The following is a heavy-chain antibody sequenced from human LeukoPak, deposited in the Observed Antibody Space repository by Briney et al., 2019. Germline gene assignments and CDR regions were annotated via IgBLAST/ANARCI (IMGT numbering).Heavy chain of an antibody. Sequence: SETLSLTCTVSGGSISGYYWSWIRQPAGKGLEWIGHIYTSGSTNYNPSLKSRVTMSVDTSKNQFSLKLSSVTAADTAVYYCARDGPEHLSHPTLFDIWGQGTMVTVSS. D-gene: IGHD3-16*01. V-gene: IGHV4-4*07. CDR2: IYTSGST. CDR3: ARDGPEHLSHPTLFDI. J-gene: IGHJ3*02. CDR1: GGSISGYY.